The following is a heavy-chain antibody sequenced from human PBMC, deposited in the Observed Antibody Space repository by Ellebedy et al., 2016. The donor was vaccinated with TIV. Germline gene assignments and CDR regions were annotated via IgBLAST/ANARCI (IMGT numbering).Heavy chain of an antibody. CDR1: GFTFSNYA. CDR3: ARDSGSGAFDI. D-gene: IGHD3-10*01. J-gene: IGHJ3*02. CDR2: IRQDGSRV. V-gene: IGHV3-7*01. Sequence: PGGSLRLSCAASGFTFSNYALSWVRQAPGKGLEWVANIRQDGSRVNYVDSVKGRFTISRDNAKNSLHLQMNGLRAEDTAVYYCARDSGSGAFDIWGQGTLVTVSS.